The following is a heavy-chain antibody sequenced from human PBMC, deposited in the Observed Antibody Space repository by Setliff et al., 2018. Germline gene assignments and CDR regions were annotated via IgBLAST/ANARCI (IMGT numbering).Heavy chain of an antibody. CDR1: GYRFTSNW. CDR3: ARSRSNFWSGYFNWFDP. Sequence: GESLTISCKGSGYRFTSNWIGWVRQMPGKGLEWVGVIYPGDSDTRYNPSFRGQVTISADKSINTAYLQWSSLKASDTAMYYCARSRSNFWSGYFNWFDPWGQGTLVTVSS. J-gene: IGHJ5*02. D-gene: IGHD3-3*01. CDR2: IYPGDSDT. V-gene: IGHV5-51*01.